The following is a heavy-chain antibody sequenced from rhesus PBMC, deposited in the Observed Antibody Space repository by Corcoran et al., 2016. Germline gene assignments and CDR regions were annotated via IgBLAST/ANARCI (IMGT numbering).Heavy chain of an antibody. V-gene: IGHV4-93*01. CDR3: ARGYSGTWDFDY. D-gene: IGHD6-25*01. J-gene: IGHJ4*01. Sequence: QVQLQESGPAVVKPSETLSLTCAVSGGSISSSNWWSWLRQSPGKGLEWIGAIYGSCGSTESNPSRKSRVTMSKDTSKDQFSLRLSSVTAADTAVYYCARGYSGTWDFDYWGQGVLVTVSS. CDR2: IYGSCGST. CDR1: GGSISSSNW.